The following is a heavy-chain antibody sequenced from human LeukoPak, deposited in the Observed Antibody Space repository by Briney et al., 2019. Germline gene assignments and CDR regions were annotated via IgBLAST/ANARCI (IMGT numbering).Heavy chain of an antibody. Sequence: SETLSLTCTVSGGSISNYYWSWIRQPPGKGLEWIGYIYYSGSTNYNPSLKSRVTISVDTSKNQFSLKLSSVTAADTAVYYCASSDYIGVDYWGQGTLVTVSS. J-gene: IGHJ4*02. V-gene: IGHV4-59*08. CDR3: ASSDYIGVDY. CDR2: IYYSGST. CDR1: GGSISNYY. D-gene: IGHD4-11*01.